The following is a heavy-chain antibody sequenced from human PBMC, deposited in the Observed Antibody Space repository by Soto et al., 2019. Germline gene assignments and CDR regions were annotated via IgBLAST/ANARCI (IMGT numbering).Heavy chain of an antibody. CDR3: ARQESGTDY. D-gene: IGHD1-26*01. V-gene: IGHV3-30*03. CDR1: GFTFSTYG. CDR2: ISSDGSET. J-gene: IGHJ4*02. Sequence: QGHLVESGGGVVQPGTSLRLSCAASGFTFSTYGMNWVRQAPGKGPEWVAIISSDGSETHYADSVKGRFTISRDNSRSTLYLQMNSLIVEDTAVYYCARQESGTDYWGQGTLVTVSS.